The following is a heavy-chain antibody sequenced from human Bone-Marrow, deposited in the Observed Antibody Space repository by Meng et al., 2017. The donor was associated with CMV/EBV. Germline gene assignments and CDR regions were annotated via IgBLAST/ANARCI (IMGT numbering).Heavy chain of an antibody. J-gene: IGHJ4*02. V-gene: IGHV3-30*04. CDR1: GFTFSSYA. CDR2: ISYDGSNK. CDR3: ARDAGYCSSTSCLQPFDY. Sequence: GGSLRLSCAASGFTFSSYAIHWVRQAPGKGLEWVALISYDGSNKYYADSVKGRFTISRDNSKNTLYLQMNSLRAEDTAVYYCARDAGYCSSTSCLQPFDYWGQGTLVTVSS. D-gene: IGHD2-2*01.